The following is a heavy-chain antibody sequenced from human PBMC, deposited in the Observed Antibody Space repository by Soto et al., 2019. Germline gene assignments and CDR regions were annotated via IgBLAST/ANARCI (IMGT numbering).Heavy chain of an antibody. CDR3: AKDRARDSSGYYYFFSGDY. Sequence: GGSLRLSCAASGFTFSSYGMHWVRQAPGKGLEWVAVISYDGSNKYYADSVKGRFTISRDNSKNTLYLQMNSLRAEDTAVYYCAKDRARDSSGYYYFFSGDYWGQGTLVTVSS. D-gene: IGHD3-22*01. J-gene: IGHJ4*02. CDR1: GFTFSSYG. CDR2: ISYDGSNK. V-gene: IGHV3-30*18.